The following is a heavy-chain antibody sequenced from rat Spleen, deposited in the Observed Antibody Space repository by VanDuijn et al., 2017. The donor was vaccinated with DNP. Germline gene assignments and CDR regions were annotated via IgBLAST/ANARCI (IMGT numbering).Heavy chain of an antibody. J-gene: IGHJ4*01. D-gene: IGHD1-12*02. CDR2: MWNDGDT. V-gene: IGHV2-63*01. Sequence: QVQLKESGPGLVQPSQTLSLTCTVAGFSLTRYNVHWVRQPPGKGLEWMGRMWNDGDTAYNSVLKSRLSISRDTSKNQVFLKMNSLKTDDTGTYYCTRDQDYYYDGGYYPTMDAWGQGTSVTVSS. CDR1: GFSLTRYN. CDR3: TRDQDYYYDGGYYPTMDA.